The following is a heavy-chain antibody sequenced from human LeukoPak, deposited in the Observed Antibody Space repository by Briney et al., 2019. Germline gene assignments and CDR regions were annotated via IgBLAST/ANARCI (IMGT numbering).Heavy chain of an antibody. CDR1: GYSISSGYY. V-gene: IGHV4-38-2*01. Sequence: TPSETLSLTCAVSGYSISSGYYWGWIRQPPGKGLEWIGSIYHSGSTYYNPSLKSRVTISVDTSKNQFSLKLSSVTAADTAVYYCARPIAARPHWFDPWGQGTLVTVSS. J-gene: IGHJ5*02. CDR2: IYHSGST. CDR3: ARPIAARPHWFDP. D-gene: IGHD6-6*01.